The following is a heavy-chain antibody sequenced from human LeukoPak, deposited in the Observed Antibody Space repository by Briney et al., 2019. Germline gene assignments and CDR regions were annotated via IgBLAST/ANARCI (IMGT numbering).Heavy chain of an antibody. CDR3: ARGYDFWSGYYPMIY. CDR1: GFTLSSYW. V-gene: IGHV3-74*01. D-gene: IGHD3-3*01. Sequence: PGGSLRLSCAASGFTLSSYWMHWVRQAPGKGLVWVSRINSDGSSTSYADSVKGRFTISRDNAKNTLYLQMNSLRAEDTAVYYCARGYDFWSGYYPMIYWGQGTLVTVSS. CDR2: INSDGSST. J-gene: IGHJ4*02.